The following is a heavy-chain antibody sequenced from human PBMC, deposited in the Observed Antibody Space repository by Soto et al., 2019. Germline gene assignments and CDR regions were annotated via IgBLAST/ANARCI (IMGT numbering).Heavy chain of an antibody. CDR2: IVPNVGTV. Sequence: QMQLVQSGAEVKKPGSSVKVSCKASGGTLSSFINYPINWVRQAPGQGLEWMGGIVPNVGTVKYAQKCQGRVTITADKSTGTAYMELSSLRSEDTALYYCARRDTSGFLRYFDNWGQGTLVTVSS. CDR3: ARRDTSGFLRYFDN. J-gene: IGHJ4*02. V-gene: IGHV1-69*06. CDR1: GGTLSSFINYP. D-gene: IGHD3-3*01.